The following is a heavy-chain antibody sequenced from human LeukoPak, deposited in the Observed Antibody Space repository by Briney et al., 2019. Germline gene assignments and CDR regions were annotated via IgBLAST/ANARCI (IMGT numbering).Heavy chain of an antibody. J-gene: IGHJ4*02. CDR1: VSAYFTTYYY. CDR2: INHSGSI. D-gene: IGHD5-12*01. V-gene: IGHV4-34*01. CDR3: ARVSGYGWESFYDY. Sequence: PSETLSLTCTVSVSAYFTTYYYWGWIRQPPGKGLERIGEINHSGSINYNPSLKSRVTISVDTSKHQFSLKLRSVTAAGTAVYYCARVSGYGWESFYDYWGQGTLVTVSS.